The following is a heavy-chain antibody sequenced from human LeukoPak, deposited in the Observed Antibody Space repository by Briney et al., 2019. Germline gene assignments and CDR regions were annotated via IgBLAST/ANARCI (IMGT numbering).Heavy chain of an antibody. CDR1: GFTFSSYA. D-gene: IGHD6-13*01. Sequence: GGSLRLPCAASGFTFSSYAMSWVRQAPGKGLEWVSAISGSGGSTYYADSVKGRFTISRDNSKNTLYLQMNSLRAEDTAVYYCAKDRFGRRRYSSSFDYWGQGTLVTVSS. V-gene: IGHV3-23*01. CDR2: ISGSGGST. J-gene: IGHJ4*02. CDR3: AKDRFGRRRYSSSFDY.